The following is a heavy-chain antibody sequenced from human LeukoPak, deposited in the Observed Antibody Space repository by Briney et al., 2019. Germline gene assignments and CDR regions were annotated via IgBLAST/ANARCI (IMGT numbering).Heavy chain of an antibody. D-gene: IGHD5-12*01. CDR1: GGSFSGYY. CDR2: INHSGST. CDR3: ARGQRGYLRDY. Sequence: SETLSLTCAVYGGSFSGYYWSWIRRPPGKGLEWIGEINHSGSTNYNPSLKSRVTISVDTSKNQFSLKLSSVTAADTAVYYCARGQRGYLRDYWGQGTLVTVSS. V-gene: IGHV4-34*01. J-gene: IGHJ4*02.